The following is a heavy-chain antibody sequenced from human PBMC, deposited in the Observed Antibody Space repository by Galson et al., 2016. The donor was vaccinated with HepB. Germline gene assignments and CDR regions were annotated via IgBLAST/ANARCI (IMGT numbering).Heavy chain of an antibody. J-gene: IGHJ6*02. CDR1: GDSVTSDITT. CDR2: TYYRSKWFT. CDR3: TRGYMQSGMNV. D-gene: IGHD5-18*01. V-gene: IGHV6-1*01. Sequence: CAISGDSVTSDITTWNWIGQSPSRGLEWLGRTYYRSKWFTDYAVSVEGRITINSDISRNQFSLQLDSVTPDDTAAYFCTRGYMQSGMNVWGQGTTVTVSS.